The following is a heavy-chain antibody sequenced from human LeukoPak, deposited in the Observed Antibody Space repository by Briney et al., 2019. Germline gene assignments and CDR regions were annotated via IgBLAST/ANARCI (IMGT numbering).Heavy chain of an antibody. CDR2: IYHSGST. V-gene: IGHV4-59*04. CDR3: ARGDQAFDY. Sequence: PSETLSLTCTVSGGSISSYYWSWIRQPPGKGLEWIGYIYHSGSTYYNPSLKSRVTISVDRSKNQFSLQLNSVTPEDTAVYYCARGDQAFDYWGQGTLVTVSS. J-gene: IGHJ4*02. CDR1: GGSISSYY. D-gene: IGHD2-2*01.